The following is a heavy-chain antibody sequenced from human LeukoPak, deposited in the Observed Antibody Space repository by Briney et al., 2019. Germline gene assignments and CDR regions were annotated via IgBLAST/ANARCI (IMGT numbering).Heavy chain of an antibody. CDR3: ASQPLYCSSTSCYFDY. CDR1: GHTFTGYY. Sequence: ASVKVSCKASGHTFTGYYMHWVRQAPGQGLEWMGWINPNSGGTNYAQKFQGRVTMTRDTSISTAYMELSRLRSDDTAVYYCASQPLYCSSTSCYFDYWGQGTLVTVSS. J-gene: IGHJ4*02. CDR2: INPNSGGT. D-gene: IGHD2-2*01. V-gene: IGHV1-2*02.